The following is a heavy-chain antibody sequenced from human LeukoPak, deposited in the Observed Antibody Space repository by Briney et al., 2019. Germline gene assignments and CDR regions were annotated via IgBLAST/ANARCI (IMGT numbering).Heavy chain of an antibody. CDR3: VRNRYNLDV. D-gene: IGHD1-1*01. Sequence: GGSLRLSCAVSGLILSNNSMTWVRQAPGKGLEWVASIKQDGSEKYYVDSVKGRFTISRDNVKNSLYLEMNSLRAEDTALYYCVRNRYNLDVWGQGTTVTVSS. CDR1: GLILSNNS. CDR2: IKQDGSEK. J-gene: IGHJ6*02. V-gene: IGHV3-7*01.